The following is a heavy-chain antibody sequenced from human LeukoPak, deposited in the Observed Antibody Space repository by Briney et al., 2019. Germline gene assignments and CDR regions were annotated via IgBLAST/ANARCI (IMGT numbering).Heavy chain of an antibody. Sequence: PSETLSLTCAVYGGSFNGDYWSWFRQPPGKGLEWVSVISGSGGSTHYADSAKGRFTISRDNSKNTLYLQMSSLRAEDTAVYYCAKESPVFDYWGQGTLVTVSS. CDR1: GGSFNGDY. J-gene: IGHJ4*02. CDR3: AKESPVFDY. V-gene: IGHV3-23*01. CDR2: ISGSGGST.